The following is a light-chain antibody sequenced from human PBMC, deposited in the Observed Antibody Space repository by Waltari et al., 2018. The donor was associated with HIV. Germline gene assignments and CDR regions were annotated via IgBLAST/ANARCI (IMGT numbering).Light chain of an antibody. CDR1: NIGRKS. J-gene: IGLJ2*01. Sequence: SYVLTQPPSVSVAPGQTARITCGGSNIGRKSVHWYQQKPGQAPVLVVYDDSDRPSGIPERFSGSNSGNTVTLTISRVEAGDEADYYCQVWDGSGGHVVFGGGTMLTVL. V-gene: IGLV3-21*02. CDR2: DDS. CDR3: QVWDGSGGHVV.